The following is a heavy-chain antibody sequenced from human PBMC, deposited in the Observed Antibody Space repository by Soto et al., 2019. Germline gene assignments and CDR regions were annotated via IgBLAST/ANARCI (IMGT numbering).Heavy chain of an antibody. V-gene: IGHV2-5*02. J-gene: IGHJ4*02. Sequence: SGPTLVNPTQTLTLTCSFSGFSLITSGVGVGWIRQPPGKALEWLALIYWDDDKRYSPSLKSRLTITKDTSKNQVVLTMTNMDPVDTATYYCAHRRNGVGATKWEGVFDYWGQGTLVTVSS. D-gene: IGHD1-26*01. CDR2: IYWDDDK. CDR3: AHRRNGVGATKWEGVFDY. CDR1: GFSLITSGVG.